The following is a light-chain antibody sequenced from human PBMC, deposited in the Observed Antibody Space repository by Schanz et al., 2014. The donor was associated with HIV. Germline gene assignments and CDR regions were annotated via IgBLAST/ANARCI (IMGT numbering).Light chain of an antibody. CDR2: DAS. CDR1: QSVTSNY. V-gene: IGKV3-20*01. Sequence: EIVLTQSPGTLSLSPGERATLSCRASQSVTSNYLAWYQQKPGQAPRLLIYDASSRATGIPDRFGGSGSGTDFTLTISRLEPEDFAVYYCQEYGISSLTFGGGTKVQIK. CDR3: QEYGISSLT. J-gene: IGKJ4*01.